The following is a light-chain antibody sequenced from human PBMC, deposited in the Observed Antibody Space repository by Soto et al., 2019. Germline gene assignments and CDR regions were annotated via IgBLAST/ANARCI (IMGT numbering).Light chain of an antibody. V-gene: IGKV3-11*01. CDR2: DTS. J-gene: IGKJ5*01. Sequence: EIVLTQSPATLSLSPGETAALSCRASQSVSICLAWYQQRPGQAPRLLIYDTSNRATGIPARFSGRGFGTDFTLIISNRQPEDSAVYYCQHRSNWPPITFGQGTRQEIK. CDR3: QHRSNWPPIT. CDR1: QSVSIC.